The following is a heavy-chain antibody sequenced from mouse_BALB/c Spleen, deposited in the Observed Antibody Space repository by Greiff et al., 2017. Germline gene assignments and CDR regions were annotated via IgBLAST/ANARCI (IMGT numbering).Heavy chain of an antibody. Sequence: EVKLVESGGGLVKPGGSLKLSCAASGFTFSSYAMSWVRQTPEKRLEWVASISSGGSTYYPDSVKGRFTISRDNARNILYLQMSSLRSEDTAMYYCARGENYYGYSNFDYWGQGTTLTVSS. D-gene: IGHD1-2*01. V-gene: IGHV5-6-5*01. J-gene: IGHJ2*01. CDR3: ARGENYYGYSNFDY. CDR1: GFTFSSYA. CDR2: ISSGGST.